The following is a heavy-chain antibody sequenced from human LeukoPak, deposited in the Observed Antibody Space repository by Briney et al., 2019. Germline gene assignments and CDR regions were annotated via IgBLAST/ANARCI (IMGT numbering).Heavy chain of an antibody. CDR1: GYIFTSYG. V-gene: IGHV1-18*01. CDR3: ARDWQNWFDP. CDR2: SSGYNGDT. J-gene: IGHJ5*02. Sequence: GASVKVSCKASGYIFTSYGISWVRQAPGQGLEWMGWSSGYNGDTNYAQNFQGRVTLTTDTSTNTAYMELRSLGFDDTAVYYCARDWQNWFDPWGQGTLVTVSS.